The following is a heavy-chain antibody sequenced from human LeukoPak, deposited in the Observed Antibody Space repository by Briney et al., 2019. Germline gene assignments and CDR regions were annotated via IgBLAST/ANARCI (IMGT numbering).Heavy chain of an antibody. Sequence: PGGSLRLSCAASGFTFSSYSMNWVRQAPGKGLEWVSSISSSSSYIYYADSVKGRFTISRDNAKNSLYLQMNSLRAEDTAVYYCARDPEYYYDSSGFDYWGQGTLVTVSS. V-gene: IGHV3-21*01. D-gene: IGHD3-22*01. CDR3: ARDPEYYYDSSGFDY. J-gene: IGHJ4*02. CDR1: GFTFSSYS. CDR2: ISSSSSYI.